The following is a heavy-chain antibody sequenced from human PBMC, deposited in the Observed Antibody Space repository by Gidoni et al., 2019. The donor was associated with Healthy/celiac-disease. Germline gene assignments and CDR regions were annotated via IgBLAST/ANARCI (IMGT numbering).Heavy chain of an antibody. J-gene: IGHJ5*02. Sequence: QLQLQESGPGLVKPSETLSLTCTVSGGSISSSSYYWGWIRQPPGKGLEWIGSIYYSGSTYYNPSLKSRVTISVDTSKNQFSLKLSSVTAADTAVYYCARQVVVIFNWFDPWGQGTLVTVSS. CDR1: GGSISSSSYY. CDR2: IYYSGST. CDR3: ARQVVVIFNWFDP. D-gene: IGHD3-22*01. V-gene: IGHV4-39*01.